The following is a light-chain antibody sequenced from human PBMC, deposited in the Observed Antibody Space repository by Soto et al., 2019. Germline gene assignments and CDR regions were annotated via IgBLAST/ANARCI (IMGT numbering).Light chain of an antibody. CDR2: GAS. CDR3: QQYGSSPET. CDR1: QSVSSSS. Sequence: EIVLTQSPGTLSLSPGERAPLSCRASQSVSSSSLAWYQQKPGQAPRLLIYGASSRATGIPDRFSGSGSGTDFTLTISRLEPEDLAVYYCQQYGSSPETFGQGTRWIS. J-gene: IGKJ1*01. V-gene: IGKV3-20*01.